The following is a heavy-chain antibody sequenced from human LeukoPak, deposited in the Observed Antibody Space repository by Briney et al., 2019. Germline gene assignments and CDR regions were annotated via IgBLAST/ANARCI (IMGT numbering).Heavy chain of an antibody. D-gene: IGHD1-26*01. CDR1: GFSLSTNGVN. CDR2: VYWNDDK. CDR3: AHRYSGSYFDY. J-gene: IGHJ4*02. V-gene: IGHV2-5*01. Sequence: QSGPTLVNPTQTLTLTCTFSGFSLSTNGVNVAWIRQPPGKALEWLALVYWNDDKYYSPSLKSRLTITKDTSKNQVVLTVTNMDPVDTATYYCAHRYSGSYFDYWGQGTLVTVSS.